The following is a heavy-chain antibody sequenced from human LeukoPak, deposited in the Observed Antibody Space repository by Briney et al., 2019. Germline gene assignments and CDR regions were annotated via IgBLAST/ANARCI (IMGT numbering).Heavy chain of an antibody. V-gene: IGHV3-48*02. Sequence: TGGSLRLSCAASGFTFSSYSMNWVRQAPGKGLEWVSYIGSSSSTIYYADSVKGRFTISRDNAKNSLYLQMNSLRDEDTAVYYCARDDDVVAATAFDYWGQGTLVTVSS. CDR1: GFTFSSYS. J-gene: IGHJ4*02. D-gene: IGHD2-15*01. CDR3: ARDDDVVAATAFDY. CDR2: IGSSSSTI.